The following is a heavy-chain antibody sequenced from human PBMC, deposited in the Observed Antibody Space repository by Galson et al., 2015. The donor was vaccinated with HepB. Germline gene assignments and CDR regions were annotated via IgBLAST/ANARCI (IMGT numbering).Heavy chain of an antibody. V-gene: IGHV4-4*02. D-gene: IGHD3-10*01. J-gene: IGHJ6*02. CDR1: GGSISSANC. Sequence: SETLSLTCAVYGGSISSANCGTWVRQSPGKGLEWVCEKNHSGSANYNPSLKSPVTTSVDKSNHHLSLRLTSVTAADTAVYYCVRGLWLGESAFGMDVWGQGTTVTVSS. CDR3: VRGLWLGESAFGMDV. CDR2: KNHSGSA.